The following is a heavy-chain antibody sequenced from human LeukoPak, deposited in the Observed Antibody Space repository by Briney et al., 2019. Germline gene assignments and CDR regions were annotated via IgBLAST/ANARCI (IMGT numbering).Heavy chain of an antibody. V-gene: IGHV4-30-4*01. D-gene: IGHD3-9*01. CDR2: IYYSGST. CDR1: GGSISSGDYY. J-gene: IGHJ3*02. CDR3: ARDEYYDILTGSGTGAFDI. Sequence: SQTLSLTCTVSGGSISSGDYYCSWIRQPPGKGLEWIGYIYYSGSTYYNPSLKSRVTISVDTSKNQFSLKLSSVTAADTAVYYCARDEYYDILTGSGTGAFDIWGQGTMVTVSS.